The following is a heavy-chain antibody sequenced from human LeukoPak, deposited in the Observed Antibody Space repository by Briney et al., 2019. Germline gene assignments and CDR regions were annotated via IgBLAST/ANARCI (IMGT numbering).Heavy chain of an antibody. CDR1: GGTFSSYA. CDR2: IIPIFGTA. V-gene: IGHV1-69*06. Sequence: SVKVSCKASGGTFSSYAISWVRQAPGQGLEWMGGIIPIFGTANYAQKFRGRVTITADKSTRTAYMELSSLRSEDTAVYYCARRGVVVPDKEDYWGQGTLVTVSS. CDR3: ARRGVVVPDKEDY. J-gene: IGHJ4*02. D-gene: IGHD2-2*01.